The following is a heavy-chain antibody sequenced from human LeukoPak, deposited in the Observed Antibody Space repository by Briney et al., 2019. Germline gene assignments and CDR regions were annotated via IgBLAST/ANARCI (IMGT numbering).Heavy chain of an antibody. D-gene: IGHD3-16*01. Sequence: PGGSLRLSCAASGFTFSSYGMHWVRQAPGKGLEWVAVISYDGSNKYYADSVKGRFTISRDNSKNTLYLQMNSLSAEDTAVYYCAKLRDWGQGTLVTVSS. CDR2: ISYDGSNK. V-gene: IGHV3-30*18. CDR1: GFTFSSYG. CDR3: AKLRD. J-gene: IGHJ4*02.